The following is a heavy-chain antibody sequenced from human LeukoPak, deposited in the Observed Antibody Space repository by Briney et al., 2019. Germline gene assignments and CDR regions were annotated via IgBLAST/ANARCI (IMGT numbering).Heavy chain of an antibody. Sequence: GGSLRPSCAASGFTFSSYAMGWVRQSPGKGLEWVSGISGSGDSTYYTDSVKGRFSISRDNSRNMLYLQMNILRADDSSLYYCVKDWESKSSGWLTRNWFDPWGQGTLVTVSS. CDR2: ISGSGDST. CDR3: VKDWESKSSGWLTRNWFDP. V-gene: IGHV3-23*01. CDR1: GFTFSSYA. J-gene: IGHJ5*02. D-gene: IGHD6-19*01.